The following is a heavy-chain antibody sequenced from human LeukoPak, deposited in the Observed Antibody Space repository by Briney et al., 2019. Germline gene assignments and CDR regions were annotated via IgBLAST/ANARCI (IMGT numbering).Heavy chain of an antibody. CDR3: ARKTYYYDTSPAGWFDN. J-gene: IGHJ5*02. CDR2: INQDGSAK. Sequence: GGSLRLSCGASGFTFSSCGMHWVRHTPGKGLEWVAHINQDGSAKNYVDSVEGRFTISRDNSKNSLYLQMNSLRAEDTAIYYCARKTYYYDTSPAGWFDNWGQGTLGTVSS. CDR1: GFTFSSCG. D-gene: IGHD3-22*01. V-gene: IGHV3-7*01.